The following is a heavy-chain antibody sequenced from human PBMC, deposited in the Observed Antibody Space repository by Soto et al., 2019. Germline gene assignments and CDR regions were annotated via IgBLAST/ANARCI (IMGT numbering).Heavy chain of an antibody. CDR2: INPNSGST. CDR1: GYTFTDYF. CDR3: ARVTATSPDAWLDP. D-gene: IGHD4-4*01. J-gene: IGHJ5*02. Sequence: QVQLVQSGAEVKKPGASVNVSCRASGYTFTDYFLHWVRQAPGHGLEWMGWINPNSGSTNFAPKFQSLVTMTRDASISTVYLVLNRLTSDDTAVYFCARVTATSPDAWLDPWGQGTLVTVSS. V-gene: IGHV1-2*04.